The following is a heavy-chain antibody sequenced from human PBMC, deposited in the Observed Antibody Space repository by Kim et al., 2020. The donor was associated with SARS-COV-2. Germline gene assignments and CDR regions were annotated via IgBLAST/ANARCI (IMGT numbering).Heavy chain of an antibody. Sequence: GGSLRLSCAASGFTFNTYSMNWVRQAPGKGLEWISYIISSSITIYYADSVRGRFTVSRDNARNSLYLQMNSLRDDDTAVYYCARSSSTPSYWYFDLWGRGTLVTVSS. CDR1: GFTFNTYS. V-gene: IGHV3-48*02. CDR3: ARSSSTPSYWYFDL. J-gene: IGHJ2*01. D-gene: IGHD6-13*01. CDR2: IISSSITI.